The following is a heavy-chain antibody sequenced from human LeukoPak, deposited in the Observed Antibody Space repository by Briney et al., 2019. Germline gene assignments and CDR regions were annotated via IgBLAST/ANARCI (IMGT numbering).Heavy chain of an antibody. D-gene: IGHD3-22*01. Sequence: SETLSLTCTVSGYSISSGYYWGWIRQPPGKGLEWIGSIYHSGSTYYNPSLKSRVTISVDTSKNQFSLKLSSVTAADTAVYYCAREARDYYDSSGYDNWFDPWGQGILVTVSS. CDR1: GYSISSGYY. V-gene: IGHV4-38-2*02. J-gene: IGHJ5*02. CDR2: IYHSGST. CDR3: AREARDYYDSSGYDNWFDP.